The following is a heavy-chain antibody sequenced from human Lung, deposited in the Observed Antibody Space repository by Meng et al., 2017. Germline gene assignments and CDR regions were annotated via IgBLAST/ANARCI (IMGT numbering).Heavy chain of an antibody. J-gene: IGHJ4*02. CDR3: ARWGHSSAWPSQWYEY. Sequence: QVQLVQSGAEVKKPGASMKVSCKASGFTFTHHGFSGVRQAPGQELEWVGWISAYNGRTSYSQKLQGRVTMTTDTSTSTVYMEVRSLRSDDTAVYFCARWGHSSAWPSQWYEYWGQGTLVTVSS. CDR1: GFTFTHHG. D-gene: IGHD6-19*01. CDR2: ISAYNGRT. V-gene: IGHV1-18*01.